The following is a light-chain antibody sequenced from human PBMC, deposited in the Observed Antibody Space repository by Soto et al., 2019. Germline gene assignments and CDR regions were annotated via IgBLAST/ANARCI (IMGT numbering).Light chain of an antibody. J-gene: IGKJ1*01. V-gene: IGKV1-5*03. CDR2: KAS. Sequence: DIQMTQSPSTLSASVGDRVTINCRASQSISSWLAWYQQKPGKAPMLLIYKASSLESGVPSRFSGSGSGTEFTLTISSLQPDDFATYYCQQYNSYWTFGQGTNVEIK. CDR1: QSISSW. CDR3: QQYNSYWT.